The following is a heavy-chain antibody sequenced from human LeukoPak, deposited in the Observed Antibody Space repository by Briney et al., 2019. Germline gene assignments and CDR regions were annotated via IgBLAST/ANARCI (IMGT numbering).Heavy chain of an antibody. CDR1: GYTFTRYG. CDR3: ARDSSRESGSYVAFDI. CDR2: LSAYNGNT. Sequence: ASVKVSCKASGYTFTRYGISWVRQAPGQGLEGMGWLSAYNGNTNYAQKLQDRVTMTTDTSTSTAYMELRSLRSDDSAVYYCARDSSRESGSYVAFDIWGQGTMVTVSS. V-gene: IGHV1-18*01. J-gene: IGHJ3*02. D-gene: IGHD1-26*01.